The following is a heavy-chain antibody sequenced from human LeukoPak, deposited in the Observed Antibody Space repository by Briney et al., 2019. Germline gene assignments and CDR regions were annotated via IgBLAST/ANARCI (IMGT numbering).Heavy chain of an antibody. D-gene: IGHD3-9*01. V-gene: IGHV1-69*05. J-gene: IGHJ6*03. Sequence: GASVKVSCKASGGTFSSYAISWVRQAPGQGLEWMGGIIPIFGTANYAQKLQGRVTMTTDTSTSTAYMELRSLRSDDTAVYYCARENGGYDILTGFSYYYYMDVWGKGTTVTISS. CDR1: GGTFSSYA. CDR2: IIPIFGTA. CDR3: ARENGGYDILTGFSYYYYMDV.